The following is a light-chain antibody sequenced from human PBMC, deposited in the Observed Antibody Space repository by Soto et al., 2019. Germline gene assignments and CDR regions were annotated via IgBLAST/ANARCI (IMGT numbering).Light chain of an antibody. Sequence: EIVLTQSPAILSLSPGERATLSCRASQSVNSYLAWYQQKPGQAPRLLIYDASNRATGIPARFSGSGSGTDFTLTINSLEPEDFAVYYCQQRTSWPITFGQGTRLEIK. CDR1: QSVNSY. V-gene: IGKV3-11*01. J-gene: IGKJ5*01. CDR3: QQRTSWPIT. CDR2: DAS.